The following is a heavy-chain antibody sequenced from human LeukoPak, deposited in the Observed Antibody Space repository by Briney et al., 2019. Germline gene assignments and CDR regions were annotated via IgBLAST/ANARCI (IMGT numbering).Heavy chain of an antibody. Sequence: SETLSLTCTVSGGSISSSSYYWGWIRQPPGKGLEWIGSIYYSGSTYYNPSLKSRVTISVDTSKNQFSLKLSSETAADTAVYYCARVEYSSNLGDYWGQGTLVTVSS. CDR3: ARVEYSSNLGDY. CDR2: IYYSGST. V-gene: IGHV4-39*07. D-gene: IGHD6-6*01. CDR1: GGSISSSSYY. J-gene: IGHJ4*02.